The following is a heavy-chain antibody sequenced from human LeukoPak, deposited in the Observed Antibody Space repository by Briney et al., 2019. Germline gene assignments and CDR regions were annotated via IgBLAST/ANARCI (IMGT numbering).Heavy chain of an antibody. CDR2: ITGDGQRA. CDR1: RFTFSSFA. CDR3: AKHLYFDSGGSNF. J-gene: IGHJ4*02. Sequence: PGGSLRLSCEVSRFTFSSFAMTWVRQAPGKWLQWVSSITGDGQRAHHADSVRGRFTISRDNSKSTLYLQMNSLRAEDTAVYYCAKHLYFDSGGSNFWGLGTLVTVSS. V-gene: IGHV3-23*01. D-gene: IGHD3-22*01.